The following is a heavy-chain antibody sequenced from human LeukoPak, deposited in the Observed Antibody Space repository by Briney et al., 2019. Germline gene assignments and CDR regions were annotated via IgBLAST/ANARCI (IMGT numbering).Heavy chain of an antibody. CDR3: AREARGGDYGMDV. CDR1: GYTFTGYY. J-gene: IGHJ6*02. CDR2: INPNSGGT. D-gene: IGHD2-21*01. V-gene: IGHV1-2*02. Sequence: GASVKVSCKASGYTFTGYYMHWVRQAPGQGLEWMGWINPNSGGTNYAQKFQGRVTMTRDTSISTAYMELSRLKSDDTAVYYCAREARGGDYGMDVWGQGTTVTVSS.